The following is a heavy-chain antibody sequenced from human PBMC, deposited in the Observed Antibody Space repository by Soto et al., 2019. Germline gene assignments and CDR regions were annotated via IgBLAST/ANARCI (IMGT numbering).Heavy chain of an antibody. Sequence: QITLKESGPTLVKPTQTLTLTCTFSGFSLSTSGVGVGWFRQPPGKALEWLALIYWDDDKLYSPSLKSRLTITKDTSNNHVVLTMTNMDPVDTATYYCAHYFYILVDDAFDIWGQGTMVTVSS. V-gene: IGHV2-5*02. J-gene: IGHJ3*02. D-gene: IGHD2-8*02. CDR3: AHYFYILVDDAFDI. CDR2: IYWDDDK. CDR1: GFSLSTSGVG.